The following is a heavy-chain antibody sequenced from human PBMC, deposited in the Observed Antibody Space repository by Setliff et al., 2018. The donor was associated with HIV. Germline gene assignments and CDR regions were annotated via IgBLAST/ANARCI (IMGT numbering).Heavy chain of an antibody. J-gene: IGHJ2*01. CDR1: GASISSRSYY. CDR2: IFYSGTT. V-gene: IGHV4-39*01. Sequence: PSEILSLTCTVSGASISSRSYYWGWIRQPPGKGLEWLGSIFYSGTTDYNPSLKSRVSISVDTSKNQFSLKLSSVTAADTAVYYCARSSYYVSSGYYYPRGYFDLWGRGTLVTVSS. D-gene: IGHD3-22*01. CDR3: ARSSYYVSSGYYYPRGYFDL.